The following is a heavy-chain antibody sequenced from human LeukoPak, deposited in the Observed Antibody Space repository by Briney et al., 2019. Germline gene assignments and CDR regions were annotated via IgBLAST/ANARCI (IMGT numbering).Heavy chain of an antibody. D-gene: IGHD3-10*01. CDR2: ISSSSSYI. J-gene: IGHJ4*02. Sequence: PGGSLRLSCAASGFTFSSYNMNWVRQAPGKGLEWVSSISSSSSYIYYADSVRGRFTISRDNAKNSLYLQINSLRAEDTAVYYCAKRPRGNYLDPFDYWGQGTLVTVSS. CDR1: GFTFSSYN. V-gene: IGHV3-21*04. CDR3: AKRPRGNYLDPFDY.